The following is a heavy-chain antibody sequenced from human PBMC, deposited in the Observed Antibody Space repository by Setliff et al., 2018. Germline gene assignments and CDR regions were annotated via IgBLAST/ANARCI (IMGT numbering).Heavy chain of an antibody. CDR2: INANSGGT. Sequence: ASVKVSCKASGYTFTLYYLHWVRQAPGQGLEWMGRINANSGGTNYAQKFQGRVTMTRDTSISTAYMDLSRLRSGDTAVYYCARDRVWGTLDAFDIWGQGTMVTVS. V-gene: IGHV1-2*06. J-gene: IGHJ3*02. CDR3: ARDRVWGTLDAFDI. CDR1: GYTFTLYY. D-gene: IGHD3-16*01.